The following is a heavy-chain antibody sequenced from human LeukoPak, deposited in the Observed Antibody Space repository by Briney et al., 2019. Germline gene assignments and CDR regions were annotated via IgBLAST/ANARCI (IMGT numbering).Heavy chain of an antibody. CDR2: ISYDGSNK. CDR3: ARDPGWELPLYYFDY. Sequence: GGSLRFSCAASGFTFSSYAMHWVHQAPGKGLEWVAVISYDGSNKYYADSVKGRFTISRDNSKNTLYLQMNSLRAEDTAVYYRARDPGWELPLYYFDYWGQGTLVTVSS. J-gene: IGHJ4*02. D-gene: IGHD1-26*01. CDR1: GFTFSSYA. V-gene: IGHV3-30*04.